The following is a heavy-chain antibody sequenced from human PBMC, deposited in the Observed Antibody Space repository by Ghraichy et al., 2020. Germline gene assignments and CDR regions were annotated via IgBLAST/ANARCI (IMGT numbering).Heavy chain of an antibody. CDR3: TRDPRLVDY. CDR1: GFTFSYSY. D-gene: IGHD2-2*01. Sequence: LSLSCAASGFTFSYSYMTWMRQAPGKGPESISYISPSSDDIYYADSVKGRFTISRDNAKNSLFLQMHSLRAEDTAMYYCTRDPRLVDYWGQGTRVTVSS. J-gene: IGHJ4*02. V-gene: IGHV3-11*06. CDR2: ISPSSDDI.